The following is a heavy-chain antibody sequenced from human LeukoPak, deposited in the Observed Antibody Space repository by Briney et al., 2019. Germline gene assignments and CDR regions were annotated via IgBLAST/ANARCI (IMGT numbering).Heavy chain of an antibody. J-gene: IGHJ4*02. D-gene: IGHD4-23*01. Sequence: GGSLRLSCAASGFTFSSYAMSWVRQAPGKGLEWVSAIGGSGGSTYYADSVKGRFTISRDNSKNTLYLQMNSLRAEDTAVYYCAKVTVVTLIFDYWGQGTLVTVSS. CDR2: IGGSGGST. CDR3: AKVTVVTLIFDY. CDR1: GFTFSSYA. V-gene: IGHV3-23*01.